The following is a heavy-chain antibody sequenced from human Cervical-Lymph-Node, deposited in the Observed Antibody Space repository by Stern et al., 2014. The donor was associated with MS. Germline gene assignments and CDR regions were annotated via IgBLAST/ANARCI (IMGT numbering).Heavy chain of an antibody. CDR1: GYRFTNYW. J-gene: IGHJ6*02. D-gene: IGHD6-6*01. Sequence: VQLVESVAELKKPGESLKISCKGSGYRFTNYWIAWGRQMPGKGLEWMGLIYPGDSDTRYSSFFQGQVTISADKSISTAYLQWSSLKASDTAMYYCARGDSSSSGGFYYYYGMDVWGQGTTVTVSS. CDR3: ARGDSSSSGGFYYYYGMDV. CDR2: IYPGDSDT. V-gene: IGHV5-51*03.